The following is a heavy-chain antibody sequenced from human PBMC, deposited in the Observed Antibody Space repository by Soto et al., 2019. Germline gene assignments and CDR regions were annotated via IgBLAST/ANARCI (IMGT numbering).Heavy chain of an antibody. J-gene: IGHJ4*02. Sequence: LRLSCAASGFTFSSYGMHWVRQAPGKGLEWVAVISYDGSNKYYADSVKGRFTISRDNSKDTLYLQMNSLRAEDTAVYYCAKDNNRAAPFDYWGQGTLVTVSS. V-gene: IGHV3-30*18. CDR2: ISYDGSNK. D-gene: IGHD6-25*01. CDR1: GFTFSSYG. CDR3: AKDNNRAAPFDY.